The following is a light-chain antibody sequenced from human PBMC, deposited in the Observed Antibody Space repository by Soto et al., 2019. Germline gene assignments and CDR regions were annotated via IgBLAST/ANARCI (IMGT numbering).Light chain of an antibody. CDR1: QSFGSW. CDR2: DVS. Sequence: DIQMTQSPSTLSASVGDRVTITCRASQSFGSWLAWYQQKPGKAPKLLIYDVSSLENGVPGRFSGSGSGTEFTLTISSLQPGDYATYYCQQYNISPSTFGQGTKVDIK. CDR3: QQYNISPST. J-gene: IGKJ2*02. V-gene: IGKV1-5*01.